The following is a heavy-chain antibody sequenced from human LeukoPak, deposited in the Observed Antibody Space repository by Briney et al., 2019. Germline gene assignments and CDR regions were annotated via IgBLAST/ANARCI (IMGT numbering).Heavy chain of an antibody. V-gene: IGHV4-38-2*01. Sequence: SETLSLTCVVSGYSISNDYYWGWIRQPPGKGLEWIGNIYHSGGSYYNPSLKSRVTILVDTSKNQFSLKRSSVTAADTAVYYCAKAGTTGIHHWFDPWGQGNLVTVSS. CDR1: GYSISNDYY. CDR2: IYHSGGS. J-gene: IGHJ5*02. D-gene: IGHD1-1*01. CDR3: AKAGTTGIHHWFDP.